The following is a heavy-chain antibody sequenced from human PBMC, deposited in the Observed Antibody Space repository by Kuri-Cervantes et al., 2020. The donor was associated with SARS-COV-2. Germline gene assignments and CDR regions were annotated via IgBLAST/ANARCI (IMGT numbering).Heavy chain of an antibody. CDR3: ARVEMATQIDY. J-gene: IGHJ4*02. D-gene: IGHD5-24*01. Sequence: GESLKISCATSGFTVSRDYMSWVRQAPGKGLEWVSLIYSAGNTYYAASVKGRFTISRDDSNNTRYLQMNSLRTEDTAVYYCARVEMATQIDYWGQGTLVTVSS. V-gene: IGHV3-53*01. CDR2: IYSAGNT. CDR1: GFTVSRDY.